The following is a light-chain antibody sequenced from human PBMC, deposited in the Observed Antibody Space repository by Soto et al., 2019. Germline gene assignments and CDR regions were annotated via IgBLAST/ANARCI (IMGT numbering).Light chain of an antibody. J-gene: IGKJ4*01. CDR1: QSSSSS. V-gene: IGKV1-5*03. CDR2: KAS. CDR3: LQDFNCPLT. Sequence: DIEMTQSPSTLSASVGDGVTISCRASQSSSSSLAWYQQKPGKAPKLLIYKASSLERGVPSRFSGSGSGTEFTLTIRTLQPDDFATYYCLQDFNCPLTFGGGTKVDI.